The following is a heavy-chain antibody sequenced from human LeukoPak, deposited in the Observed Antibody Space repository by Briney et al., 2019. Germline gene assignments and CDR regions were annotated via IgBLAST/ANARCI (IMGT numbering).Heavy chain of an antibody. CDR3: ARHENGGTYPMNY. V-gene: IGHV4-59*08. D-gene: IGHD1-26*01. Sequence: SETLSLTCTVSGGSINNYYWGWIRQPPGKGLEYIGHTYYSGTTNYNPSLNNRVTMSIDTSKNQFSLKLSSVTAADTAVYYCARHENGGTYPMNYWGQGTLVTVSS. J-gene: IGHJ4*02. CDR2: TYYSGTT. CDR1: GGSINNYY.